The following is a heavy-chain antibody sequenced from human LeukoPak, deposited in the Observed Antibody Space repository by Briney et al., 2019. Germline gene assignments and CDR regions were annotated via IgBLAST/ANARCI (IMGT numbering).Heavy chain of an antibody. V-gene: IGHV3-21*01. CDR2: ISPDSNYK. CDR1: GFTFSTYS. Sequence: GGSLGLSCAASGFTFSTYSMNWLRLAPGKGLEWVSSISPDSNYKYYVDSVKGRFTISRDNAKSSLYLQMNSLRAEDTAVYYCARDDYGESSDWFDPWGQGTLVTVSS. J-gene: IGHJ5*02. CDR3: ARDDYGESSDWFDP. D-gene: IGHD4-17*01.